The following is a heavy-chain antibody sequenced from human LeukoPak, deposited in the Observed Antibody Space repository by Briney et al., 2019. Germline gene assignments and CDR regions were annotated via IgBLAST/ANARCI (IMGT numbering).Heavy chain of an antibody. Sequence: PGGSLKLSCAASGFTFSGSAMHWVRQASGKGLEWVGRIRSKANSYATAYAASVKGRFTISRDDSKNTAYLQMNSLKTEDTAVYYCNTAYIDSRPWGQGTLVTVSS. CDR3: NTAYIDSRP. V-gene: IGHV3-73*01. CDR2: IRSKANSYAT. CDR1: GFTFSGSA. J-gene: IGHJ5*02. D-gene: IGHD2-2*01.